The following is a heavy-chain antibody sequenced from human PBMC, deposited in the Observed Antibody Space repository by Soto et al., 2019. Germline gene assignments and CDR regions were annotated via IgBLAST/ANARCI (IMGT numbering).Heavy chain of an antibody. Sequence: PSETLSLTCTVSGGSISSGGYYWSWIRQHPGKGLEWIGYIYYSGSTYYNPSLKSRVTISVDTSKNQFSLKLSSVTAADTAVYYWARQRGDFDWLTPPPFDYWGQGTLVTVSS. CDR3: ARQRGDFDWLTPPPFDY. CDR2: IYYSGST. CDR1: GGSISSGGYY. V-gene: IGHV4-31*03. J-gene: IGHJ4*02. D-gene: IGHD3-9*01.